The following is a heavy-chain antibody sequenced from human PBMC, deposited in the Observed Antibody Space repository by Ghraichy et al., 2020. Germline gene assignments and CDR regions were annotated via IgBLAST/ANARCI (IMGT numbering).Heavy chain of an antibody. CDR3: ARGQQLVRYTWFDP. J-gene: IGHJ5*02. V-gene: IGHV1-69*13. CDR1: GGTFSSYA. CDR2: IIPILGTA. Sequence: SVKVSCKASGGTFSSYAITWVRQAPGQGLEWMGGIIPILGTANYAQKFQGRVTITAAESTSTAYMELSSLRSEDTAVYFCARGQQLVRYTWFDPWGQGTLVTVSS. D-gene: IGHD6-13*01.